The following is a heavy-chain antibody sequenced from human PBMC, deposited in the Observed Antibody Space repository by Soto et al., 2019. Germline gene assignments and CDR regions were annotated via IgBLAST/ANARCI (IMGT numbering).Heavy chain of an antibody. D-gene: IGHD2-2*01. CDR3: AREGLVLVPTTVNSDYYYAMDV. V-gene: IGHV1-69*13. Sequence: GASVKVSCKASGGTFSSYAISWVRQAPGQGLEWMGGIIPIFGTANYAQKFQGRVAITADESTSTAYMELSSLRSEDTAVYYCAREGLVLVPTTVNSDYYYAMDVWGQGTTVTVSS. CDR1: GGTFSSYA. J-gene: IGHJ6*02. CDR2: IIPIFGTA.